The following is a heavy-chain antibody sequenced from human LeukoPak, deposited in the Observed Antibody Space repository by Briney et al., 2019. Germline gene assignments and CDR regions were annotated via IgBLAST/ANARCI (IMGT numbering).Heavy chain of an antibody. CDR2: IYYSGST. J-gene: IGHJ5*02. CDR1: GGSFSGYY. Sequence: SETLSLTCTVSGGSFSGYYWSWMRQPPGKGLEWIGYIYYSGSTNYNPSLKSRVTISVDTSKNQFSLKLSSVTAADTAVYYCARYRHITMVRGAPSWFDPWGQGTLVTVSS. D-gene: IGHD3-10*01. CDR3: ARYRHITMVRGAPSWFDP. V-gene: IGHV4-59*01.